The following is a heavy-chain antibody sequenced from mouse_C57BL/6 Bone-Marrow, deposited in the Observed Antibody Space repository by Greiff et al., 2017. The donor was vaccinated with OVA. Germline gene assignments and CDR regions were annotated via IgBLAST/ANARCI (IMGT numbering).Heavy chain of an antibody. D-gene: IGHD2-1*01. J-gene: IGHJ3*01. CDR3: ATDYGNYPFAS. V-gene: IGHV14-2*01. CDR2: IDPEDGET. CDR1: GFNIKDYY. Sequence: EVQLQQSGAELVKPGASVKLSCTASGFNIKDYYMHWVKQRTEQGLEWIGRIDPEDGETKSAPQFQGKATITADTSSNTAYLQLSSMTSEDPSVYYCATDYGNYPFASWGQGPLVTVSA.